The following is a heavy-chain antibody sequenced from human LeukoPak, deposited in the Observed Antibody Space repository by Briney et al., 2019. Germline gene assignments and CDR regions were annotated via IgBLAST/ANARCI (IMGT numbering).Heavy chain of an antibody. CDR3: ARDSRIVGAI. CDR1: GYTFTSYG. Sequence: GASVKVSCKASGYTFTSYGISWVRQAPGQGLEWMGWISAYNGNTNYAQKLQGRVTMTRDTSISTAYMELSRLRSDDTAVYYCARDSRIVGAIWGQGTLVTVSS. V-gene: IGHV1-18*01. CDR2: ISAYNGNT. D-gene: IGHD1-26*01. J-gene: IGHJ4*02.